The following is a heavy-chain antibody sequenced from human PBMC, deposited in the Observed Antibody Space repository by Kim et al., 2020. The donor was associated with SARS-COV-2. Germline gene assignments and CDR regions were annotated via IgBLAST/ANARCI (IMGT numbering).Heavy chain of an antibody. CDR2: ISWNSGSI. CDR3: GRGYCSGGTCSLAY. J-gene: IGHJ4*02. V-gene: IGHV3-9*01. D-gene: IGHD2-15*01. CDR1: GFTFDDYA. Sequence: GGSLRLSCAASGFTFDDYAMHWVRQAPGKGLEWVSGISWNSGSIGYADSVKGRFTISRDNAKNSLYLQMNSLRAEDTAFYYCGRGYCSGGTCSLAYWGQGTLVTVSS.